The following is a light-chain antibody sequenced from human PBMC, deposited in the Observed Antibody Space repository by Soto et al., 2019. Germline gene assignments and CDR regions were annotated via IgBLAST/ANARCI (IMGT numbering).Light chain of an antibody. CDR2: AAF. CDR3: QQYYSYPRT. CDR1: QGISSY. Sequence: AIRMTQSPSSLSASTGDRVTITCRASQGISSYLAWYQQKPGKAPKLLIYAAFTLQSGVPSRFSGSGSGTDFTLTISCLQSEDFATYYCQQYYSYPRTFGQGTRWIS. V-gene: IGKV1-8*01. J-gene: IGKJ1*01.